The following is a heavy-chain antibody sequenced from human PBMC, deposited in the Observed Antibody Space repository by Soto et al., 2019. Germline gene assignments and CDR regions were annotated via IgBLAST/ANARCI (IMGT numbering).Heavy chain of an antibody. Sequence: ASVKVSCQASGYTFTSYYIHLVRQAPGQGLEWMGIINPSGGSTTYAQKFQGRVTMTRDTSTSTVYMELSSLRSEDTAVYYCARRGACISTSCSLDYWSQGTLVTVSS. V-gene: IGHV1-46*01. CDR1: GYTFTSYY. CDR3: ARRGACISTSCSLDY. J-gene: IGHJ4*02. CDR2: INPSGGST. D-gene: IGHD2-2*01.